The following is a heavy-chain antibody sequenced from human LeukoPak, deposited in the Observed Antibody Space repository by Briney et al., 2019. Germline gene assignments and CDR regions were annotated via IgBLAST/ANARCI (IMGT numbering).Heavy chain of an antibody. CDR3: VRDQGYCTSASCRGDAFDV. D-gene: IGHD2-2*01. V-gene: IGHV3-7*01. Sequence: GGSLRLSCAASGFTFSTHWMSWVRQAPGEGLEWVAKIKEDGSEKYYVDSVKGRFTISRDNAKNSLSLQMHSLRDEDTAVYYCVRDQGYCTSASCRGDAFDVWGQGSMVSVSS. J-gene: IGHJ3*01. CDR2: IKEDGSEK. CDR1: GFTFSTHW.